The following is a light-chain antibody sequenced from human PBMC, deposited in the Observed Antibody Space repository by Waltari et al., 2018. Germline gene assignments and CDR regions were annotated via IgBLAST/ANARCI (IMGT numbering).Light chain of an antibody. V-gene: IGLV2-14*03. Sequence: QSALTQPASVSGSPGQSITISCTGTSSDVGDYKYVSWYQQHPGKAPKLMIYDVSNRPSGGSNRFSGSKSGNTASLTISVLQAEDEADYYCSSYTSSSTPVVFGGGTKLTVL. CDR1: SSDVGDYKY. CDR3: SSYTSSSTPVV. CDR2: DVS. J-gene: IGLJ2*01.